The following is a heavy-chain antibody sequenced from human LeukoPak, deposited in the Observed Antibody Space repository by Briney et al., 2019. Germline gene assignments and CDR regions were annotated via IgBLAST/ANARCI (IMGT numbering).Heavy chain of an antibody. V-gene: IGHV3-30*02. D-gene: IGHD4-23*01. CDR1: GFTFTTCA. CDR3: AKGDDYGANTRLPKYNWFDP. CDR2: IRYDANNK. Sequence: GGSLRLSCAASGFTFTTCAMHWVRQAPGKGLEWVAYIRYDANNKNYADSVKGRFTISRDNSKDMLYLQMNSLRSEDTAVYYCAKGDDYGANTRLPKYNWFDPWGQGTLVTVSS. J-gene: IGHJ5*02.